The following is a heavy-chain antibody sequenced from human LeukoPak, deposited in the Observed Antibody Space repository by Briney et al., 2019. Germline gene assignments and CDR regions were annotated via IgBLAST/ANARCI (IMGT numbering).Heavy chain of an antibody. CDR3: ARDKVVGATFFDY. J-gene: IGHJ4*02. CDR1: GFTFSMSW. V-gene: IGHV3-7*01. D-gene: IGHD1-26*01. CDR2: IKQDGTEI. Sequence: PGGSLRLSCAASGFTFSMSWMTWVRQAPGKGPEWVANIKQDGTEIYYVDSVKGRFTISRDNAKNSLYLQMNSLRDEDTAVYYCARDKVVGATFFDYWGQGTLVTVSS.